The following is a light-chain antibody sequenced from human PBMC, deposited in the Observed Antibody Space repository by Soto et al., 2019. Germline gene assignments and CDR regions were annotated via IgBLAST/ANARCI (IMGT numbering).Light chain of an antibody. CDR1: QSVTNN. Sequence: EIVMTQSPATLSVSPGERATLSCRASQSVTNNLPWYQQKLGQAPRPLIYVASTRATAIPARCNGSGSGTEFTLTITSLQSEDFAVYYGQQYNYWPGTFGQGTKVVI. J-gene: IGKJ1*01. CDR2: VAS. CDR3: QQYNYWPGT. V-gene: IGKV3-15*01.